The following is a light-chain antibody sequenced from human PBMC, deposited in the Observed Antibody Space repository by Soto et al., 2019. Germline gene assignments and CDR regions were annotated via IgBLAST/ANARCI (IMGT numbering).Light chain of an antibody. V-gene: IGKV1-9*01. J-gene: IGKJ5*01. CDR1: QGIGSY. Sequence: IQLTQSPSSLSASVGDRVTITCRASQGIGSYLAWYQQKPGEAPKLLIFAASTLQSGVPSRFSGSGSGTDFTLTISSLQSEDFAVYYCQQYNNWPPTFGQGTRLEIK. CDR3: QQYNNWPPT. CDR2: AAS.